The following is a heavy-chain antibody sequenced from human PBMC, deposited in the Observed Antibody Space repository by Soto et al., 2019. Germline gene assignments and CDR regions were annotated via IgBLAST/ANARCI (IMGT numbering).Heavy chain of an antibody. CDR1: GGSISSGHYS. J-gene: IGHJ5*02. CDR3: ARDRCRSNSCYYKGSRGFDA. Sequence: SETLSLTCAVSGGSISSGHYSWSWIRQPSGKGLEWIAHIHHTGATNYNPSLKSRVTMSVDPSKNQFSLNLTSVTAADTAVSYCARDRCRSNSCYYKGSRGFDAWGQGTMVTVSS. D-gene: IGHD2-2*01. CDR2: IHHTGAT. V-gene: IGHV4-30-2*01.